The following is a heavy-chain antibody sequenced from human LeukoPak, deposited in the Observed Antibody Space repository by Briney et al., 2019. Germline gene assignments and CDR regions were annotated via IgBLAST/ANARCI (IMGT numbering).Heavy chain of an antibody. D-gene: IGHD3-9*01. J-gene: IGHJ4*02. CDR2: ISAYNGNT. V-gene: IGHV1-18*01. CDR3: ARVRILTGYHDL. Sequence: ASVKVSCKASGYTFTSYGIGWVRQAPGQGLEWMGWISAYNGNTNYAQKLQGRITMTTDTSTSTAYMELRSLRSDDTAVYYCARVRILTGYHDLWGQGTLVTVSS. CDR1: GYTFTSYG.